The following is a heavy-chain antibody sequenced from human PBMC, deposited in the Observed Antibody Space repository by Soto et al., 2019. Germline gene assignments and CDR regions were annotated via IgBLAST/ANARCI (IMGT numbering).Heavy chain of an antibody. V-gene: IGHV3-11*06. CDR3: ATIKSSSWYESEY. J-gene: IGHJ4*02. CDR2: IGSRTNRA. CDR1: GLIFSDYY. D-gene: IGHD6-13*01. Sequence: QVQLVESGGGLVKPGGSLRLTCAVSGLIFSDYYMSWMRQAPGKGMEWVAYIGSRTNRATYADSVKGRFTISRDDAKNSLYLQMTTLRTEDSAVYFCATIKSSSWYESEYWGQGTRVTVS.